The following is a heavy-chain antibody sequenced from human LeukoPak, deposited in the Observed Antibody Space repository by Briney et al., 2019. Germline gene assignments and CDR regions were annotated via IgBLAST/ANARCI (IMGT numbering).Heavy chain of an antibody. CDR3: ATSYSGNYYDAFDI. CDR2: IYTSGST. D-gene: IGHD1-26*01. Sequence: SETLSLTCTVSGGSISSYYWNWIRQPAGKGLEWIGRIYTSGSTNYNPSLKSRITMSVDTSKKQFSLKLSSVTAADTAVYYCATSYSGNYYDAFDIWGQGTMVTVSS. J-gene: IGHJ3*02. CDR1: GGSISSYY. V-gene: IGHV4-4*07.